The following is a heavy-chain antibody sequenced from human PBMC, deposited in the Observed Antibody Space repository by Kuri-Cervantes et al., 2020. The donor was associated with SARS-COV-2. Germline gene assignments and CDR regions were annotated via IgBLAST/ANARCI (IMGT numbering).Heavy chain of an antibody. D-gene: IGHD6-19*01. Sequence: GESLKISCGASGFTFNNFAMSWVRQAPGKGLEWVSAIAGRSNDDTYYADSVKGRFTISRDNAKNSLYLQMNSLRAEDTALYYCARFWGSSGWSQTVALDYWGQGTLVTVSS. CDR1: GFTFNNFA. J-gene: IGHJ4*02. CDR2: IAGRSNDDT. V-gene: IGHV3-21*04. CDR3: ARFWGSSGWSQTVALDY.